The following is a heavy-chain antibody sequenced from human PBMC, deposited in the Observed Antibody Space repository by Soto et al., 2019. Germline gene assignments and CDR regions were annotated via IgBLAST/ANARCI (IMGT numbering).Heavy chain of an antibody. V-gene: IGHV4-59*01. Sequence: SETLSLTCTVSGDSITNYFWTWIRQPPGKALEWVGFIYYNGSTNYNPSLKSRVTISVDTSKNQFSLKLSSVTAADTAVYYCAREELASGWFDPWGQGTLVTVSS. CDR1: GDSITNYF. CDR3: AREELASGWFDP. J-gene: IGHJ5*02. CDR2: IYYNGST. D-gene: IGHD1-26*01.